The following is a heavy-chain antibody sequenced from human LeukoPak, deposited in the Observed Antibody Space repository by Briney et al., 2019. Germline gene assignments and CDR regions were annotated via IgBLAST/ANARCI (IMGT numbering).Heavy chain of an antibody. V-gene: IGHV4-38-2*01. CDR1: GYSISSGYY. J-gene: IGHJ5*02. CDR3: ARHGRIVGATMWFDP. CDR2: IYHSGST. D-gene: IGHD1-26*01. Sequence: SETLSLTCAVSGYSISSGYYWGWIRQPPGKGLEWIGSIYHSGSTYYNPSLKSRVTISVDTSKNQFSLKLGSVTAADTAVYYCARHGRIVGATMWFDPWGQGTLVTVSS.